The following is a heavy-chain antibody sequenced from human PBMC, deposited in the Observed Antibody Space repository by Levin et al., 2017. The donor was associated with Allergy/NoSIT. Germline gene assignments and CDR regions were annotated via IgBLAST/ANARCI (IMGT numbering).Heavy chain of an antibody. CDR3: AKGRSGGWVAGSGFDY. V-gene: IGHV3-30*18. CDR1: GFTFSSYG. CDR2: MSFDGSNK. D-gene: IGHD6-19*01. J-gene: IGHJ4*02. Sequence: GGSLRLSCAASGFTFSSYGMHWVRQAPGKGLEWVAVMSFDGSNKYYADSVKGRFTISRDNSKNTLYLQMNSLRAQDTAVYYCAKGRSGGWVAGSGFDYWCQVTLVTVSS.